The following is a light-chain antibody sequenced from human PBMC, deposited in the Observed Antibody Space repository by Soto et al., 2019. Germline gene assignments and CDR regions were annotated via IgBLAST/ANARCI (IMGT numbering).Light chain of an antibody. J-gene: IGKJ5*01. CDR1: QSVGSTH. Sequence: EIVLTQSPATLSLYPGERATLSCRASQSVGSTHLAWYQQKPGQAPRLLIYEASTRATGIPGRFSGSGSGTEFTLTISSLQSEDFAVYYCQQYKNWPPITFGQGTRLEIK. CDR2: EAS. CDR3: QQYKNWPPIT. V-gene: IGKV3-15*01.